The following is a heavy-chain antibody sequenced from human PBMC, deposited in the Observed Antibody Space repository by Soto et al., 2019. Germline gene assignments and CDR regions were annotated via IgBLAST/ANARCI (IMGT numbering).Heavy chain of an antibody. CDR2: TYYRSKWYN. V-gene: IGHV6-1*01. D-gene: IGHD3-22*01. CDR1: GDSVSSNSAA. CDR3: AKSRYYYDSSGYYPAPLLDAFDI. J-gene: IGHJ3*02. Sequence: PSQTLSLTCAISGDSVSSNSAAWNWIRQSPSRGLEWLGRTYYRSKWYNDYAVSVKSRITINPDTSKNQFSLQLNSVTPEDTAVYYCAKSRYYYDSSGYYPAPLLDAFDIWGQGTMVTVSS.